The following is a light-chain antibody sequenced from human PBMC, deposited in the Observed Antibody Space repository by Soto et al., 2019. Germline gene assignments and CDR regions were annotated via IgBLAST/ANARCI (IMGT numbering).Light chain of an antibody. Sequence: QSALTQPASVSGSPGQSITISCTGTSSDIGAYNYVSWYQQCPGTAPKLMLYDVYSRPSGVSTRFSGSKSGNRASRTIYGLHPEDVADYYCSSYTITNTPHVFGTGTKLTVL. J-gene: IGLJ1*01. CDR2: DVY. CDR1: SSDIGAYNY. CDR3: SSYTITNTPHV. V-gene: IGLV2-14*01.